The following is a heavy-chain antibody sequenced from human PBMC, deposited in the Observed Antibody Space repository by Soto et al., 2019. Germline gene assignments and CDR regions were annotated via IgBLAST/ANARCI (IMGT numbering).Heavy chain of an antibody. V-gene: IGHV3-21*01. CDR3: ARDLYIEYCTNGVCHSDY. CDR2: ISSSSSYI. J-gene: IGHJ4*02. CDR1: GFTFSSYS. D-gene: IGHD2-8*01. Sequence: EVQLVESGGGLVKPGGSLRLSCAASGFTFSSYSMNWVRQAPGKGLEWVSSISSSSSYIYYPDSVKGRFTISRDNAKNSLYLQMNSLRAEDTAVYYCARDLYIEYCTNGVCHSDYWGQGTLVTVSS.